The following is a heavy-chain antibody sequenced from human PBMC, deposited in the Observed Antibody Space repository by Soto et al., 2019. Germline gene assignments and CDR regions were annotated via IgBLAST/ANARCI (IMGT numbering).Heavy chain of an antibody. J-gene: IGHJ6*02. Sequence: SETLSLTCTVSGGSISSGDYYWSWIRQPPGKGLEWIGYIYYSGSTYYNPSLKSRVTISVDTSKNQFSLKLSSVTAADTAVYYCAREGRRLDYGMDVWGQGTTVTVSS. CDR3: AREGRRLDYGMDV. D-gene: IGHD3-9*01. CDR1: GGSISSGDYY. V-gene: IGHV4-30-4*01. CDR2: IYYSGST.